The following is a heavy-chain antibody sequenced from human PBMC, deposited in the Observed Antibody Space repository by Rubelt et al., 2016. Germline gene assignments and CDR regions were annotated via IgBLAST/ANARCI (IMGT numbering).Heavy chain of an antibody. Sequence: GRQARGQRLERIGWIVVGSGNTNYAQKFQERVTITRDMSTSTAYMELSSLRSEDTAVYYCAAGSYGSTGADAFDIWGQGTIITVSS. CDR2: IVVGSGNT. J-gene: IGHJ3*02. D-gene: IGHD3-22*01. V-gene: IGHV1-58*01. CDR3: AAGSYGSTGADAFDI.